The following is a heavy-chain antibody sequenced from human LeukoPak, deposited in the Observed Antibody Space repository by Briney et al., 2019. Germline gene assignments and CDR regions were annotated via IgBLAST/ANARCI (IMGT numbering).Heavy chain of an antibody. CDR1: GYSITSAYY. CDR2: FFLKGST. J-gene: IGHJ6*03. V-gene: IGHV4-38-2*02. CDR3: ARHLGAQWLLLRRYYYYYMDV. D-gene: IGHD3-22*01. Sequence: EASETLSLTCTVSGYSITSAYYWGWIRQPPGKGLEWIGSFFLKGSTYYNPSLKSRVTISVDTSKNQFSLKLSSVTAADTAVYYCARHLGAQWLLLRRYYYYYMDVWGNGTTVTISS.